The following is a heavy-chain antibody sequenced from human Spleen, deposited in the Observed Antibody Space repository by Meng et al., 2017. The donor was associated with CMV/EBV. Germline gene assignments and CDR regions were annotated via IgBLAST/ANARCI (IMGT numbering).Heavy chain of an antibody. Sequence: QVQLQQWGAGLLNPSDTLSLTCAVYGGSFSGYYWIWIRQPPGKGLEWIGEINHSGSTNYNPSLKSRVTISVDTSKNQFSLKLSSVTAADTAVYYCARERGYYDSSGYYDYWGQGTLVTVSS. D-gene: IGHD3-22*01. CDR1: GGSFSGYY. V-gene: IGHV4-34*01. CDR2: INHSGST. CDR3: ARERGYYDSSGYYDY. J-gene: IGHJ4*02.